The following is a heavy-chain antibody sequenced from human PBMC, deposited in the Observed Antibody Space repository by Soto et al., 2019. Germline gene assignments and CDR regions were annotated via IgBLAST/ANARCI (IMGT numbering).Heavy chain of an antibody. J-gene: IGHJ5*02. CDR3: ARGSPTTPHYIAAAGSILWFDP. V-gene: IGHV4-31*03. Sequence: KTSETLSLTCTVSGGSISSGGYYWSWIRQHPGKGLEWIGYIYYSGSTYYNPSLKSRVTISVDTSKNQFSLKLSSVTAADTAVYYCARGSPTTPHYIAAAGSILWFDPWGQGTLVTVSS. CDR2: IYYSGST. D-gene: IGHD6-13*01. CDR1: GGSISSGGYY.